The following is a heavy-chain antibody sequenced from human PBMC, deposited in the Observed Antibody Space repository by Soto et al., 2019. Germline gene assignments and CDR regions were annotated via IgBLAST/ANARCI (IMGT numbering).Heavy chain of an antibody. CDR3: ARDARVATSYYFDY. D-gene: IGHD5-12*01. J-gene: IGHJ4*02. V-gene: IGHV3-33*01. CDR2: IWYDGSNK. Sequence: GGSLRLSCAASGFTFSSYGMHWGRQAPGKGLEWVAVIWYDGSNKYYADSVKGRFTISRDNSKNTLYLQMNSLRAEDTAVYYCARDARVATSYYFDYWGQGTLVTVSS. CDR1: GFTFSSYG.